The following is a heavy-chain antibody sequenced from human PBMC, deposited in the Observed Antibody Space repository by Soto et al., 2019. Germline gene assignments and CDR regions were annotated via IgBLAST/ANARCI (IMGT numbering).Heavy chain of an antibody. CDR2: IYYSGST. CDR3: ARSCTNGKGRYFDY. CDR1: GGSISSYY. J-gene: IGHJ4*02. D-gene: IGHD2-8*01. V-gene: IGHV4-59*01. Sequence: SATPSITCTVSGGSISSYYWSWIRQPPGKGLEWIGYIYYSGSTNYNPSLKSRVTISVDTSKNQFSLKLSSVTAADTAVYYCARSCTNGKGRYFDYWGQGTLVTVSS.